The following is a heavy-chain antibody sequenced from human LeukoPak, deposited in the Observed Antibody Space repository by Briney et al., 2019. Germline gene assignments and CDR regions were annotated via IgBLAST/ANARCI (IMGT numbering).Heavy chain of an antibody. CDR1: GYTFTSYG. D-gene: IGHD1-26*01. Sequence: ASVEVSCKASGYTFTSYGISWVRQAPGQGLEWMGWISAYNGNTNYAQKLQGRVTMTTDTSTSTAYMELRSLRSDDTAVYYCAAGRTGATLFDYRGQGTLVTVSS. CDR2: ISAYNGNT. V-gene: IGHV1-18*01. J-gene: IGHJ4*02. CDR3: AAGRTGATLFDY.